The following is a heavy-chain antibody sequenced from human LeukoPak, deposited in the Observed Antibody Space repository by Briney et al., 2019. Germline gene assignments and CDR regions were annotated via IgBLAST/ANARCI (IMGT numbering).Heavy chain of an antibody. V-gene: IGHV3-23*01. CDR1: GFTFSSYA. D-gene: IGHD4-17*01. CDR2: ISGSGGST. CDR3: AKDYGDNRNNRFDP. Sequence: GGSLRLSCAASGFTFSSYAMSWVRQAPGKGLEWVSAISGSGGSTYYADSVKGRVTISRDNSKSTLYLQMNSLRAEDTAVYYCAKDYGDNRNNRFDPWGQGTLVTVSS. J-gene: IGHJ5*02.